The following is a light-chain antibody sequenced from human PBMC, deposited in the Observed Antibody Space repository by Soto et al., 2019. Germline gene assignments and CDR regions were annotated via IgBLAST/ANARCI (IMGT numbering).Light chain of an antibody. V-gene: IGLV2-23*01. CDR3: YSYGGSYYV. J-gene: IGLJ1*01. CDR2: EAS. CDR1: TIDVGSYSL. Sequence: LTQPASVSESTGRSITISSTGTTIDVGSYSLVSWYQHHPGKVPQLMIYEASKRPSWVSNRFSGSKSGNTASLTISGLQAEDEADYYCYSYGGSYYVFGTGTKVTVL.